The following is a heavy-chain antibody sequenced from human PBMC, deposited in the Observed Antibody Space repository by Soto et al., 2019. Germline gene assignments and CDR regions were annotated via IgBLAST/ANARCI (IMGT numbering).Heavy chain of an antibody. D-gene: IGHD3-10*01. CDR2: IDTSGLTM. Sequence: PGGSLRLSCAASGFTFSDYYMSWIRQAPGKGLEWLSYIDTSGLTMDYADSVKGRFTISRDNAKNSLYLQMNSLRAEDTAVYYCARGSTDSYPGSRIFDFWGRGTLVTVSS. CDR1: GFTFSDYY. CDR3: ARGSTDSYPGSRIFDF. J-gene: IGHJ4*02. V-gene: IGHV3-11*01.